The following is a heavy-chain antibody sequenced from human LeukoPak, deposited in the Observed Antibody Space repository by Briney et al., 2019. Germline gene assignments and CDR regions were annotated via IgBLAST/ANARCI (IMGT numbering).Heavy chain of an antibody. CDR2: INTNTGNP. V-gene: IGHV7-4-1*02. CDR3: ATLDAFDI. J-gene: IGHJ3*02. CDR1: GYSFTTYA. Sequence: ASVKVSCKATGYSFTTYAINWVRQAPGQGLEWMGWINTNTGNPTYAQGFTGLFVFSLDTSVSTAYLQISSLKAEDTAVYYCATLDAFDIWGQGTMVTVSS.